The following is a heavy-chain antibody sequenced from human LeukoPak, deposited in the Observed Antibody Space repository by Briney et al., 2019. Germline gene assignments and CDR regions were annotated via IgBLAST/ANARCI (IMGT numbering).Heavy chain of an antibody. D-gene: IGHD3-16*01. V-gene: IGHV4-34*01. CDR2: INHSGST. CDR3: ARGAGGSVYFDY. J-gene: IGHJ4*02. CDR1: GGSFSVYY. Sequence: SETLSLTCAVYGGSFSVYYWSWIRQPPGKGLEWIGEINHSGSTNYNPSLKSRVTISVDTSKNQFSLKLSSVTAADTAVYYCARGAGGSVYFDYWGQGTLVTVSS.